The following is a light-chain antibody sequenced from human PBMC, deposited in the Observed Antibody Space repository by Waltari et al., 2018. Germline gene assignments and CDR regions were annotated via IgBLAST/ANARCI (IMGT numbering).Light chain of an antibody. Sequence: DIQMTQSPSSVSASVGDTVTITCRASQDINNWLAWFQQKPGKTPKLLISAASSLRSGVPSRFSSSGFGTDFTLTISNLQPEDFAIYYCQKADSFPPYTFGQGTKVEIQ. J-gene: IGKJ2*01. CDR3: QKADSFPPYT. CDR2: AAS. CDR1: QDINNW. V-gene: IGKV1-12*01.